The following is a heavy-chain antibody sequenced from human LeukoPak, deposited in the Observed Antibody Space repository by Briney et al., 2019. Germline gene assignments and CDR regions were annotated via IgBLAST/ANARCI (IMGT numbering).Heavy chain of an antibody. V-gene: IGHV3-74*01. CDR1: GFTFSSYW. Sequence: GGSLRLSCAASGFTFSSYWMHWARQAPGKGLVWVSRINTDGSSISYADSVKGRFTISRDNAKNTLYLQMNSLRAEDTAVYYCARESGIAAALDLWGQGTLVTVSS. J-gene: IGHJ5*02. CDR2: INTDGSSI. D-gene: IGHD6-13*01. CDR3: ARESGIAAALDL.